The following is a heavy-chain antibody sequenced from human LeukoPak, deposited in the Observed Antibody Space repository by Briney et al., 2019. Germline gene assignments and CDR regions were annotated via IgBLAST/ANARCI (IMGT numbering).Heavy chain of an antibody. Sequence: SETLSLTCTVSGGSISSSRSYWGWSRQPPGKGLEWIGYIYYSGSTNYNPSLKSRVTISVDTSKNQFSLKLSSVTAADTAVYYCARHAPLYYYGSWAWFDPWGQGTLVTVSS. CDR1: GGSISSSRSY. CDR3: ARHAPLYYYGSWAWFDP. J-gene: IGHJ5*02. V-gene: IGHV4-61*05. CDR2: IYYSGST. D-gene: IGHD3-10*01.